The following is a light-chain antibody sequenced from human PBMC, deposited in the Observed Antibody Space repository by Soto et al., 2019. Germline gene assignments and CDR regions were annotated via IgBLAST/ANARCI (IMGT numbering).Light chain of an antibody. J-gene: IGKJ1*01. CDR3: QQYNNWPQT. CDR2: DAS. CDR1: QIVTGNF. V-gene: IGKV3-20*01. Sequence: EVVLTQSPGTLSLSPGEGATLSCRASQIVTGNFLAWYQQKPGQAPRLLMYDASTRATGIPDRFSGSGSGTDFTLIISRLEPEDFAVYYCQQYNNWPQTFGQGTKVDIK.